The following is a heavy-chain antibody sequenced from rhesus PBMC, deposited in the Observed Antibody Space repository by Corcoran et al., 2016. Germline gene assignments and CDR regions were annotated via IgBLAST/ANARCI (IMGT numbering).Heavy chain of an antibody. V-gene: IGHV4S5*01. Sequence: QVQLQESGPGLVKPSETLSLTCAASGGSISGHNWNWIRQPPGKGLDWIGYTGGGSGRTDYNSSLKTRVTISTDTSKNQFSLNLISVTAADTAVYYCARAAPGVDYAFDVWGQGLRVTVSS. CDR1: GGSISGHN. CDR3: ARAAPGVDYAFDV. D-gene: IGHD3-34*01. J-gene: IGHJ3*01. CDR2: TGGGSGRT.